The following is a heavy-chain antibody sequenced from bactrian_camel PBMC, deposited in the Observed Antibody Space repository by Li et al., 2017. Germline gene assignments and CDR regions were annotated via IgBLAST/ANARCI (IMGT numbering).Heavy chain of an antibody. J-gene: IGHJ4*01. V-gene: IGHV3S40*01. Sequence: VQLVESGGGLVQPGGSLSLSCQDSGSTFREHAMVWLRQAPGKGLEWVAGLNGYGNTIYYVDFVKGRFTISRDNATNTVYLQMTSLKPEDTAVYYCAARMGMHLTDLQALDTRRYNYWGQGTQVTVS. CDR1: GSTFREHA. D-gene: IGHD3*01. CDR2: LNGYGNTI. CDR3: AARMGMHLTDLQALDTRRYNY.